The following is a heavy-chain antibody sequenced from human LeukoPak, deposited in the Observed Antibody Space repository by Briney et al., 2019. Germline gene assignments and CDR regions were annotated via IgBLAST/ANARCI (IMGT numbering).Heavy chain of an antibody. Sequence: PGGSLRLSCTASGFTFGDYTMSWFRQAPGKGLEWVGFIRSKSYGGTTEYAASVKGRFTISREDSKSIAYLQMSSLKTEDTAVYYCTVVIAVAGSWGQGTLVTVSS. J-gene: IGHJ5*02. V-gene: IGHV3-49*03. CDR1: GFTFGDYT. CDR3: TVVIAVAGS. D-gene: IGHD6-19*01. CDR2: IRSKSYGGTT.